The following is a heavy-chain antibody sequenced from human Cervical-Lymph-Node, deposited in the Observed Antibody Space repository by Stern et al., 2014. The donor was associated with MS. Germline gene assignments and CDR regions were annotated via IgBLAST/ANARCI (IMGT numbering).Heavy chain of an antibody. CDR3: ARGGGLVGYFDY. Sequence: QEQLVQSGAEVKKPGSSVKVSCKASGDTFSSYAINWVRQVPGQGLEWKGGITPVFGTTNYAQKCQGRVTITADKSTNTAYMELMTLRSEDTAVYYCARGGGLVGYFDYWGQGTLVSVSS. D-gene: IGHD1-26*01. V-gene: IGHV1-69*06. CDR1: GDTFSSYA. CDR2: ITPVFGTT. J-gene: IGHJ4*02.